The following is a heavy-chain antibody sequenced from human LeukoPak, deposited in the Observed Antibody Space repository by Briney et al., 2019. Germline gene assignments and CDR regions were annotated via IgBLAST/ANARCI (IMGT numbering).Heavy chain of an antibody. CDR3: AKGYREMICDAFDI. V-gene: IGHV3-9*03. Sequence: GGSLRLSCAASGFTFDDYDMHWVRQAPGKGLEWVSGISWSSGSIGYADSVKGRFTISRDNAKNSLYLQMNSLRAEDMALYYCAKGYREMICDAFDIWGQSTMVTVSS. D-gene: IGHD5-12*01. J-gene: IGHJ3*02. CDR1: GFTFDDYD. CDR2: ISWSSGSI.